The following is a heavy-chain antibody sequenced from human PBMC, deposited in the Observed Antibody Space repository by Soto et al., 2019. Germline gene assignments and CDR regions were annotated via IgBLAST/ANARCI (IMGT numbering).Heavy chain of an antibody. Sequence: QVQLVQSGAEVKKPGASVKVSCKASGGTFSSLAISWVRQAPGQGLEWMGWLDPVSGKANYSQKFQDRVTITADKSTSTSYMELSSLRSEDTAVYYCARGPGHFDYWGQGTLVTVSS. D-gene: IGHD3-10*01. CDR3: ARGPGHFDY. J-gene: IGHJ4*02. CDR1: GGTFSSLA. V-gene: IGHV1-69*06. CDR2: LDPVSGKA.